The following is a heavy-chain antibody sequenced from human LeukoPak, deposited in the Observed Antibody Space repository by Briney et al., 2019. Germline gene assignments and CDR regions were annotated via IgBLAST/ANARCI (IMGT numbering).Heavy chain of an antibody. CDR1: GGSISSYY. Sequence: PSETLSLTCTVSGGSISSYYWSWIRQPPGKGLEWIGYIYYSGSTNYNPSLKSRVTISVDTSKNQFSLKLSSVTAADTAVYYCARVHPYYYYYYGMDVWGQGTTVTVSS. J-gene: IGHJ6*02. CDR3: ARVHPYYYYYYGMDV. V-gene: IGHV4-59*01. CDR2: IYYSGST.